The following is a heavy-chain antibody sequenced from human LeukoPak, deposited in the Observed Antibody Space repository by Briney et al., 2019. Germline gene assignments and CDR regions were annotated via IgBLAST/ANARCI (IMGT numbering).Heavy chain of an antibody. CDR1: DYSISSGYGYY. CDR2: MHYSGST. V-gene: IGHV4-39*07. J-gene: IGHJ3*02. D-gene: IGHD5-18*01. Sequence: SETLSLTCTVSDYSISSGYGYYWGWIRQPPGKGLEWIGSMHYSGSTYYNPFLKSRVTISVDTSKNQFSLKLSSVTAADTAVYYCARDGLWIQNAFDIWGQGTMVTVSS. CDR3: ARDGLWIQNAFDI.